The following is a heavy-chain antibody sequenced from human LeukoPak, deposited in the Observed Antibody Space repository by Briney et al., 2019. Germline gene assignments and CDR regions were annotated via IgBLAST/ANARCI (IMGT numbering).Heavy chain of an antibody. V-gene: IGHV1-18*01. Sequence: ASVKVSCKASGYTFTSYGISWVRQAPGQGLEWMGWISAYNGNTNYAQKFQGRVTMTRDTSISTAYMELSRLRSDDTAVYYCARGETMIVVVPDYWGQGTLVTVSS. CDR1: GYTFTSYG. CDR2: ISAYNGNT. CDR3: ARGETMIVVVPDY. J-gene: IGHJ4*02. D-gene: IGHD3-22*01.